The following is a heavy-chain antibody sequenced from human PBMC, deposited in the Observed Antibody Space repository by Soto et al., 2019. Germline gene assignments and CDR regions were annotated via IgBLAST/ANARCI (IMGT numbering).Heavy chain of an antibody. CDR1: GYTFTGYY. CDR3: ARGTGIAVAGGLAYFDY. V-gene: IGHV1-2*04. J-gene: IGHJ4*02. CDR2: INPNSGGT. D-gene: IGHD6-19*01. Sequence: ASVKVSCKASGYTFTGYYMHWVRQAPGQGLEWMGWINPNSGGTNYAQKFQGWVTMTRDTSISTAYMELSRLRSDDTAVYYCARGTGIAVAGGLAYFDYWGQGTLVTVSS.